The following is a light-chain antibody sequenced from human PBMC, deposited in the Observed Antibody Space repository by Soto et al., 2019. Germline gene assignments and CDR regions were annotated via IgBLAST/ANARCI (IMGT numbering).Light chain of an antibody. CDR2: DAS. Sequence: DIQMTQSPSSLSASVGDSVTITCQASQEISNYVNWYQQKPWKAPNLLVYDASNLQSGVPSRFSGSGSGTVFTFTISSLQPEDIATYFCQQFYNLPYTFGQGTKLQIK. CDR3: QQFYNLPYT. J-gene: IGKJ2*01. V-gene: IGKV1-33*01. CDR1: QEISNY.